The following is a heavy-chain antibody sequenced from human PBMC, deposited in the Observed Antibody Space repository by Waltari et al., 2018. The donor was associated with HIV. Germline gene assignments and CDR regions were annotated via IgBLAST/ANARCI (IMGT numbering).Heavy chain of an antibody. CDR1: GYTFNTYD. CDR2: VNPKSGKT. CDR3: ARAKGAMTGDYHYYMDV. D-gene: IGHD1-26*01. V-gene: IGHV1-8*01. J-gene: IGHJ6*03. Sequence: QVQLVQPGAEVRKPGASVKVSCKASGYTFNTYDLNWVRQAPGQGHEWMGWVNPKSGKTGGAQKFQGRVNRTSNSSLNIAYMELNNLTSDDTAVYYCARAKGAMTGDYHYYMDVWGGGTTVIVSS.